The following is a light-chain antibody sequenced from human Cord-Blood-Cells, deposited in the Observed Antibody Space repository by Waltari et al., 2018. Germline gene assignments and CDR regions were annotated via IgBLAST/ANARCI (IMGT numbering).Light chain of an antibody. J-gene: IGLJ3*02. V-gene: IGLV2-23*01. CDR2: EGS. Sequence: QSALTQPASVSGSPGQSITISCTGTSSDVGSYNLVSWYQQHPGKAPKLMIYEGSKRPSGVSNRFSGSKSGNTASLTSAGRQPEDEADYYCCSYAGSSTWVFGGGTKLTVL. CDR3: CSYAGSSTWV. CDR1: SSDVGSYNL.